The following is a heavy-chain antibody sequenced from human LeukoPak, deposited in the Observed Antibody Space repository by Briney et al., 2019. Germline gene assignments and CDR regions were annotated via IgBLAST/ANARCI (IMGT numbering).Heavy chain of an antibody. CDR1: GGSISTSNYY. Sequence: SETLSLTCTVSGGSISTSNYYWGWIRQPPGKGLEWIGNIFYSGSTYYNPSLKSRVTISVDTSKNQFSLKLSSVTAADTAVYYCARVSSGWYNSYYYYMDVWGKGTTVTVSS. V-gene: IGHV4-39*07. D-gene: IGHD6-19*01. CDR2: IFYSGST. CDR3: ARVSSGWYNSYYYYMDV. J-gene: IGHJ6*03.